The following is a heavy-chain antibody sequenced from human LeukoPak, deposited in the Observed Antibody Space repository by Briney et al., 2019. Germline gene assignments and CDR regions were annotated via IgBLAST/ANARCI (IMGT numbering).Heavy chain of an antibody. J-gene: IGHJ4*02. CDR1: GFIFSDYY. CDR3: ARYTVLVSGTFDY. Sequence: GRSLRLSCEASGFIFSDYYMSWIRQAPGKGLEWDSYISRSGSTTYYADSVKGRFTISRDNAKNSLYLQMNSLRAEDTAVYYCARYTVLVSGTFDYWGQGTLVTVSS. D-gene: IGHD5-18*01. CDR2: ISRSGSTT. V-gene: IGHV3-11*01.